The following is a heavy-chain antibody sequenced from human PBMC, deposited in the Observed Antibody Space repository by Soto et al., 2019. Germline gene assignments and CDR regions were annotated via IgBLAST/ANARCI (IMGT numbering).Heavy chain of an antibody. CDR2: INPNSGGT. CDR3: ARYYYASSVYYDY. D-gene: IGHD3-22*01. CDR1: GYTFTGYY. J-gene: IGHJ4*02. Sequence: GASVKVSCKASGYTFTGYYLHWVRQAPGQGLEWMGWINPNSGGTDYAQKFQGRVTMTRDTSISTAYMELSRLRSDDTALYYCARYYYASSVYYDYWGQGTMATVSS. V-gene: IGHV1-2*02.